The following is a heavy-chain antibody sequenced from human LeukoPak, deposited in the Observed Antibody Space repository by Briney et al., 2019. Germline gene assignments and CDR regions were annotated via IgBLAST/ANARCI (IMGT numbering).Heavy chain of an antibody. D-gene: IGHD3-22*01. CDR1: GFTFSSYD. V-gene: IGHV3-13*01. CDR3: ARRRSGYGYFDL. CDR2: IGTAGDT. Sequence: GGSLRLSCAASGFTFSSYDMHWVRQATGKGLEWVSAIGTAGDTYYPGSVKGRFTISRENAKNSLYLQMNSLRAGETAVYYCARRRSGYGYFDLWGRGTLVTVSS. J-gene: IGHJ2*01.